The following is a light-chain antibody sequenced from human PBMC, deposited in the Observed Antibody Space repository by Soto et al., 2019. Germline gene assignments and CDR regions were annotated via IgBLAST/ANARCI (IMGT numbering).Light chain of an antibody. J-gene: IGKJ3*01. CDR1: QNVGSQ. V-gene: IGKV3D-15*01. Sequence: EIVMTQSPATLSVSPGERATLSCRASQNVGSQLAWYQQKPGQAPRLLFYGASTRATGIPARFSGSGSGTEFTLTISSLQSEDFAVYYCQQYNNWPPFTFGPGTKVDIK. CDR2: GAS. CDR3: QQYNNWPPFT.